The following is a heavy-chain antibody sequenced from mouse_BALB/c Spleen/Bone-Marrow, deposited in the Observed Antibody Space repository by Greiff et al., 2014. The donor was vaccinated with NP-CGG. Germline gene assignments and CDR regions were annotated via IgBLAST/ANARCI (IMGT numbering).Heavy chain of an antibody. CDR3: ASYYYGSSTFAY. CDR2: IDPANGNT. J-gene: IGHJ3*01. V-gene: IGHV14-3*02. D-gene: IGHD1-1*01. Sequence: VQLKESGAELVKPGASVKLSCTASGFNIKDTYMHWVKQRPEQGLEWIGRIDPANGNTKYDPKFQGKATITADTSSKTAYLQLSSLTSEDTAVYYCASYYYGSSTFAYWGQGTLVTVSA. CDR1: GFNIKDTY.